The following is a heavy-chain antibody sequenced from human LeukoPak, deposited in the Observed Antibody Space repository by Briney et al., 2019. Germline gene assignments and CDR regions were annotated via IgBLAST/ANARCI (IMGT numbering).Heavy chain of an antibody. J-gene: IGHJ5*02. CDR3: ARGGSEYQLLNWFDP. Sequence: SVKVSCKASGGTFSSYAISWVRQAPGQGLEWMGGIIPIFGTANYAQKFQGRVTITADKSTSTAYMELSSLGSEDTAVYYCARGGSEYQLLNWFDPWGQGTLVTVSS. CDR1: GGTFSSYA. V-gene: IGHV1-69*06. D-gene: IGHD2-2*01. CDR2: IIPIFGTA.